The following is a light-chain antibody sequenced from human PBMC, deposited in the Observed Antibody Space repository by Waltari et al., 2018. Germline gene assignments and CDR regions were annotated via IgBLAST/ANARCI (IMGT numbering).Light chain of an antibody. Sequence: DIQMTQSPSSLSVSVGNRVTITCRASQGIGNYLAWYQQKPGRAPKLLIYAASTLQSGVPSRFSGSGFGRDFTLTISSLQPEDVGTYYCQKYTSALGAFGQGTKVEI. V-gene: IGKV1-27*01. CDR2: AAS. CDR1: QGIGNY. CDR3: QKYTSALGA. J-gene: IGKJ1*01.